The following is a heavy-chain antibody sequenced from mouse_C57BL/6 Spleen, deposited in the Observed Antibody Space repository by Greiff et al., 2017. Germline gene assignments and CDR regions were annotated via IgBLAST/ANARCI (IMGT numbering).Heavy chain of an antibody. J-gene: IGHJ3*01. CDR1: GYTFTSYG. CDR2: IYPRSGNT. D-gene: IGHD2-4*01. CDR3: ARSDYDYDAWFAY. Sequence: VQLQQSGAELARPGASVKLSCKASGYTFTSYGISWVKQRTGQGLEWIGEIYPRSGNTYYNEKLKGKATLTADKSASTAYMELRSLTSEDSAVYFCARSDYDYDAWFAYWGQGTLVTVSA. V-gene: IGHV1-81*01.